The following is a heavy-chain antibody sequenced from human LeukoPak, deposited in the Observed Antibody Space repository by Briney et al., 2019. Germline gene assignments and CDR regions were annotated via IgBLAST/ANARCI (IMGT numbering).Heavy chain of an antibody. CDR1: GYTFTNYY. CDR3: ARLEKDTAMVPFRGGEDY. CDR2: INPNSGGT. V-gene: IGHV1-2*02. Sequence: ASVKVSCKASGYTFTNYYMHWVRQAPGQGLEWMGWINPNSGGTNYAQKFQGRVTMTRDTSISTAYMELSRLRSDDTAVYYCARLEKDTAMVPFRGGEDYWGQGTLVTVSS. D-gene: IGHD5-18*01. J-gene: IGHJ4*02.